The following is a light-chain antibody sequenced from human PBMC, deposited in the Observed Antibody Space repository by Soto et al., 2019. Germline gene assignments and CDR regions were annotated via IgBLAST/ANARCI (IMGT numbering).Light chain of an antibody. CDR2: DAS. CDR3: LQRSNLWT. CDR1: QSVSSY. J-gene: IGKJ1*01. V-gene: IGKV3-11*01. Sequence: EIVLTQSPATLSLSPGERATLSCRASQSVSSYLAWYQQKPGQAPRLLIYDASNRATGIPARFSGSGSGTDFTLTISSLEPEDFAVYYCLQRSNLWTFGQGTKVDI.